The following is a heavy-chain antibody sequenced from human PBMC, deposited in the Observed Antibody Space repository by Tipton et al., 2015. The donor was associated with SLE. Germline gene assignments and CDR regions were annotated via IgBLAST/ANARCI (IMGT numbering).Heavy chain of an antibody. J-gene: IGHJ3*02. Sequence: SLRLSCAASGFTFSSYGMHWVRQAPGKGLEWVAFIRYDGSNKYYADSVKGRFTISRDNSKNTLYLQMNSLRAEDTAVYYCARDQLPVGPDAFDIWGQGTMVTVSS. CDR3: ARDQLPVGPDAFDI. V-gene: IGHV3-30*02. D-gene: IGHD1-26*01. CDR1: GFTFSSYG. CDR2: IRYDGSNK.